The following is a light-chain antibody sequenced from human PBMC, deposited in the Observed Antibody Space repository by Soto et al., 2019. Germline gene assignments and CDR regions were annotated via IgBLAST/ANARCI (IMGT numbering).Light chain of an antibody. CDR2: AAS. CDR1: QDIDNF. CDR3: QKCKVAPFT. V-gene: IGKV1-27*01. Sequence: DIQMTQSPSSLSAFVGDRVTITCRASQDIDNFLAWYQQKPGKVPKLLIYAASTLQSGVPSRFSGSGSGTDFTLTISSLQPEDVVTYYCQKCKVAPFTFGGGTKVEIK. J-gene: IGKJ4*01.